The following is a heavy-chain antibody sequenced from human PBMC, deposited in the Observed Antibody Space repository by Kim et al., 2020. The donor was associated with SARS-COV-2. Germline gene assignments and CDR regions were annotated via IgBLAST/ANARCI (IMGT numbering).Heavy chain of an antibody. Sequence: GGSLRLSCAASGFTFSSYGMHWVRQAPGKGLEWVAVISYDGSNKYYADSVKGRFTISRDNSKNTLYLQMNSLRAEDTAVYYCAKSYGGNSLVYWGQGTLVTVSS. J-gene: IGHJ4*02. D-gene: IGHD4-17*01. CDR2: ISYDGSNK. CDR1: GFTFSSYG. CDR3: AKSYGGNSLVY. V-gene: IGHV3-30*18.